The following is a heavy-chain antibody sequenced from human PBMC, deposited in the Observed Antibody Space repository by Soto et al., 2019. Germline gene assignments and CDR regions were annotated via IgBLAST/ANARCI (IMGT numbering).Heavy chain of an antibody. CDR1: GFSFSEYT. CDR2: IWYDGSNK. D-gene: IGHD2-15*01. V-gene: IGHV3-33*07. Sequence: GGSLRLSCVASGFSFSEYTMSWVRQAPGKGLEWVAVIWYDGSNKYYADSVKGRFTISRDNSKNTLYLQMNSLRAEDTAVYYCAREKGLGYCSGGSCPYYFDYWGQGTLVTVSS. J-gene: IGHJ4*02. CDR3: AREKGLGYCSGGSCPYYFDY.